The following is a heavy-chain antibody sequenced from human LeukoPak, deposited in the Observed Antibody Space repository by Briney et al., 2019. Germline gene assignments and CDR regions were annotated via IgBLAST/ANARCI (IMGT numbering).Heavy chain of an antibody. J-gene: IGHJ4*02. V-gene: IGHV3-21*01. Sequence: GGSLRLSCAASGFTFSSYSMNWVRQAPGKGLEWVSSISSSSSYIYYADSVKGRFTISRDNAKNSLYLQMNSLRAEDTAVYYCARADYDFWSGYYIPDYWGQGTLVTVSS. CDR3: ARADYDFWSGYYIPDY. CDR2: ISSSSSYI. D-gene: IGHD3-3*01. CDR1: GFTFSSYS.